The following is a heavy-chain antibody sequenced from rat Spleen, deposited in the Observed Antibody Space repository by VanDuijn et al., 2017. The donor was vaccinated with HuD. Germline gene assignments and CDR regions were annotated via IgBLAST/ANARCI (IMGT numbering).Heavy chain of an antibody. J-gene: IGHJ4*01. CDR2: ISSGGST. D-gene: IGHD4-4*01. CDR1: GFSLTTYS. Sequence: QVQLKESGPGLVQPSQTLSLTCTVSGFSLTTYSVSWVRQTPGKGLEWIAAISSGGSTYYNSAPKSRLGISRDTSQNQVFLRMNSLQTDDTVTYYCVRDGTTGLLAYVLDAWGQGVSVTVSS. V-gene: IGHV2-6*01. CDR3: VRDGTTGLLAYVLDA.